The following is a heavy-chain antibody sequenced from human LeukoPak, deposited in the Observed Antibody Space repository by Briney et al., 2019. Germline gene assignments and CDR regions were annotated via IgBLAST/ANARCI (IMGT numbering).Heavy chain of an antibody. V-gene: IGHV3-48*01. J-gene: IGHJ4*02. Sequence: PGGSLRLPCAASEFAFSTYNMNWVRQAPGKGLEWVSYISTGSSTTYYADSVKGRFTISRDNVENSLYLQMNSLRAEDTAVYYCAKDPYDYVWGSYLAYWGQGTLVTVSS. CDR1: EFAFSTYN. CDR3: AKDPYDYVWGSYLAY. CDR2: ISTGSSTT. D-gene: IGHD3-16*02.